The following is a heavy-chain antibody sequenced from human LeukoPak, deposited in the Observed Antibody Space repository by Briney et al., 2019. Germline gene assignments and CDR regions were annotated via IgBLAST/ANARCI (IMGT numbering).Heavy chain of an antibody. V-gene: IGHV3-7*01. CDR3: ARDTPLGCFDY. J-gene: IGHJ4*02. D-gene: IGHD2-15*01. CDR2: IKQDGSEK. CDR1: GFTFSSYW. Sequence: PGGSLGLSCAASGFTFSSYWMSWVRQPPGKGREGVANIKQDGSEKYYVDSVKGRFTISRDNAKNSLYLQMNSLRAEDTAVYYCARDTPLGCFDYWGQGTLVTVSS.